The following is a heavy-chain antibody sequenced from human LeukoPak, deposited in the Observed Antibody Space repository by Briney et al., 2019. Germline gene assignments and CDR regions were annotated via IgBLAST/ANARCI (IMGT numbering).Heavy chain of an antibody. CDR2: ISAYNGNT. CDR3: AREAAVAGTFFWVPSFDY. Sequence: ASVKVFCKASGYTFTSYGISGVRQAPGQGLEWMGWISAYNGNTNYAQKLQGRVTMTTDTHTSTAYMEMRSLRSDDTAVYYCAREAAVAGTFFWVPSFDYWGQGTLVTVSS. J-gene: IGHJ4*02. D-gene: IGHD6-19*01. V-gene: IGHV1-18*01. CDR1: GYTFTSYG.